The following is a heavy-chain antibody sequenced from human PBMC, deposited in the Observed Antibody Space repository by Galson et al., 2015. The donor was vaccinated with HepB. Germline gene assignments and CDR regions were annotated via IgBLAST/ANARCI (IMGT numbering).Heavy chain of an antibody. D-gene: IGHD3-16*01. J-gene: IGHJ3*02. Sequence: SLRLSCAASGFTFSDYYMSWIRQAPGKGLEWVSYISSSSSYTNYADSVKGRFTISRDNAKNSLYLQMNSLRAEDTAVYYCARGDDYVFGAFDIWGQGTMVTVSS. CDR2: ISSSSSYT. V-gene: IGHV3-11*05. CDR1: GFTFSDYY. CDR3: ARGDDYVFGAFDI.